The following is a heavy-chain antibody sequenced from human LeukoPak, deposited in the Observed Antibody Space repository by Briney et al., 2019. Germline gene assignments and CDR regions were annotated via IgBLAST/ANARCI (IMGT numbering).Heavy chain of an antibody. CDR3: ARAPPGSFSSSWYYFDY. CDR1: GFTFSSYS. Sequence: GGSLRLSCAASGFTFSSYSMNWVRQAPGKGLEWVSSIGSSSSYIYYADSVKGRFTISRDNAKNSLYLQMNSLRAEDTAVYYCARAPPGSFSSSWYYFDYWGQGTLVTVSS. D-gene: IGHD6-13*01. J-gene: IGHJ4*02. V-gene: IGHV3-21*01. CDR2: IGSSSSYI.